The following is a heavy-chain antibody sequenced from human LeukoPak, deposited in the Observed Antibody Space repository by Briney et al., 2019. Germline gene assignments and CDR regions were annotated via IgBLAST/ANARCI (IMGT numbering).Heavy chain of an antibody. CDR1: GFTFSNYA. D-gene: IGHD3-22*01. V-gene: IGHV3-23*01. CDR2: ISGSGDNT. CDR3: AKGSYYDSSGSFYFDY. Sequence: GGSLRLSCAASGFTFSNYAMSWVRQAPGKGLEWVSGISGSGDNTYYADSVKGRFTISRDNSKNTLYVQVNSLGTEDTAAYYCAKGSYYDSSGSFYFDYWGQGTLVTVSS. J-gene: IGHJ4*02.